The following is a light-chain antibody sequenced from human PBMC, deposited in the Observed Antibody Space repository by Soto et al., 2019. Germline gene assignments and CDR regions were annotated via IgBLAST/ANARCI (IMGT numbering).Light chain of an antibody. V-gene: IGLV1-44*01. J-gene: IGLJ3*02. Sequence: QSVLIQASSMSGTPGQRVTIYCSGSSSNIGSNTVNWYQQVPGTAPKLLIYGNHERPSGVPDRFSGSKSGTSASLAISGLQAEDEADYYCQAYDYSLTASVFGGGTKVTVL. CDR2: GNH. CDR1: SSNIGSNT. CDR3: QAYDYSLTASV.